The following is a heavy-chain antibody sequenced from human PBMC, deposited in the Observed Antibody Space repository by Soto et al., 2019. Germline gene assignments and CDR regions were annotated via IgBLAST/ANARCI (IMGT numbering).Heavy chain of an antibody. D-gene: IGHD2-21*01. CDR1: GFTFDDYA. CDR3: AKDSIGYMDV. CDR2: ISWNSGSI. Sequence: EVQLVESGGGLVQPGRSLRLSCAASGFTFDDYAMHWVRQAPGKGLEWVSGISWNSGSIGYADSVKGRFTISRDNAKNSLYLQMNSLRAEDTALYYCAKDSIGYMDVWGKGTTVTVSS. J-gene: IGHJ6*03. V-gene: IGHV3-9*01.